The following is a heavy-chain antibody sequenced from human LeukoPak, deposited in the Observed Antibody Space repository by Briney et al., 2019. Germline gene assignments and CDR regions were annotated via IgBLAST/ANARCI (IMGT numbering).Heavy chain of an antibody. CDR3: ARDRYYYDSSGYYYDYYYMDV. CDR1: GYRFTSYG. V-gene: IGHV1-18*01. Sequence: ASVKVSCKASGYRFTSYGISWVRQAPGQGLEWMGWISAYNGNTNYAQKLQGRVTMTTDTSTSTAYMELRSLRSDDTAVYYCARDRYYYDSSGYYYDYYYMDVWGKGTTVTVSS. J-gene: IGHJ6*03. CDR2: ISAYNGNT. D-gene: IGHD3-22*01.